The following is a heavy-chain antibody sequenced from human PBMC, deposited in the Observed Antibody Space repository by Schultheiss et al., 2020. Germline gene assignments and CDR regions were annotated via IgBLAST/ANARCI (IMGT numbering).Heavy chain of an antibody. CDR3: ARGRGLAAAGSYSFDS. V-gene: IGHV1-2*02. J-gene: IGHJ4*02. CDR1: GYTFTGYY. D-gene: IGHD6-25*01. Sequence: ASVKVSCKASGYTFTGYYMHWVRQAPGQGLEWMGWINPNSGGTNYAQKFQGRVTMTRDTSISTAYMELRSLTSDDTAVYFCARGRGLAAAGSYSFDSWGQGTLVTVSS. CDR2: INPNSGGT.